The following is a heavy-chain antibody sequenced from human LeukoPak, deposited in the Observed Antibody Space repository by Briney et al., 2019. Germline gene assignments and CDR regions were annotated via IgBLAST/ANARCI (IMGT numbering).Heavy chain of an antibody. V-gene: IGHV1-69*13. CDR2: IIPIFGTA. Sequence: SVKVSCKASVGTFSSYAISWVRQAPGQGLEWMGGIIPIFGTANYAQKFQGRVTITADESTSTAYMELSSLRSEDTAVYYCAREEVRGVRNFDYWGQGTLVTVSS. CDR3: AREEVRGVRNFDY. J-gene: IGHJ4*02. CDR1: VGTFSSYA. D-gene: IGHD3-10*01.